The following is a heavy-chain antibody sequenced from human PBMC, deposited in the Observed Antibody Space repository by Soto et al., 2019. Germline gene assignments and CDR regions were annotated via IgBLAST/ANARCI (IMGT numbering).Heavy chain of an antibody. J-gene: IGHJ4*02. V-gene: IGHV1-3*01. CDR3: ARSRGIAVACTMGY. D-gene: IGHD6-19*01. CDR1: GYPFTSYA. CDR2: INACNGNT. Sequence: VASVKISCKASGYPFTSYAMDWVRQDPGQRLECMGWINACNGNTKYSQKFQGRFTITRATSASTAYMELSSLRSEDTAVYYCARSRGIAVACTMGYWGQVTMVTISS.